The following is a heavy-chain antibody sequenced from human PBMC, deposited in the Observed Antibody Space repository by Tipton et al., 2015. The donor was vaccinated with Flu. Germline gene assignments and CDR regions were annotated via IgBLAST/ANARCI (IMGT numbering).Heavy chain of an antibody. CDR1: GFTFSSYA. D-gene: IGHD3-16*01. CDR2: ISDSGAGT. J-gene: IGHJ4*02. V-gene: IGHV3-23*01. CDR3: ARDGVSRPLGY. Sequence: SLRLSCAASGFTFSSYAMSWVRQAPGKGLEWVSTISDSGAGTYYADSVKGRFTVSRDNAKNSLYLQMSSLRAEDTAVYYCARDGVSRPLGYWGQGTLVTVSS.